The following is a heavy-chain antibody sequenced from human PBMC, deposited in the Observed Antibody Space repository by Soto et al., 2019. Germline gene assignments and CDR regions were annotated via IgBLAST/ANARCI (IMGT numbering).Heavy chain of an antibody. CDR1: GFTFGRYA. CDR2: LSGSGSST. CDR3: ARVYSSGWYLGYYFDY. D-gene: IGHD6-19*01. Sequence: EVQLLESGGGLVQPGGSLRLSCAASGFTFGRYAMTWVRQAPGKGLEWVSSLSGSGSSTYYADSVKGRFTISRDNSKSTLYLQVNSLRAEDSAIYYCARVYSSGWYLGYYFDYWGQGTLVTVSS. V-gene: IGHV3-23*01. J-gene: IGHJ4*02.